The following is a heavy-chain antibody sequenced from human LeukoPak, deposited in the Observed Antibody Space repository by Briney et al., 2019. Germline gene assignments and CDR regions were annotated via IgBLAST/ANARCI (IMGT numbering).Heavy chain of an antibody. Sequence: PGGSLRLSCAASGFTFSSYGMHWVRQAPGKGLEWVAFIRYDGSNKYYADSVKGRFTISRDNSKNTLYLQMNSLTVEDTAVYYCARDHDWAYDYWGQGTLVTVSS. CDR1: GFTFSSYG. CDR3: ARDHDWAYDY. CDR2: IRYDGSNK. J-gene: IGHJ4*02. D-gene: IGHD3-9*01. V-gene: IGHV3-30*02.